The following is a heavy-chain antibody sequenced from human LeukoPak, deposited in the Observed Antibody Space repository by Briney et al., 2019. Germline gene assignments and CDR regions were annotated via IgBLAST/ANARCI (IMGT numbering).Heavy chain of an antibody. Sequence: ASVKVSCKASGYTFTSYGISWVRQAPGQGLEWMGWISAYNGNTNYAQKLQGRVTMTTDTSTSTAYMELRSLRSDDTAVYYCARDQGDYGDPDYYYYYYMDVWGKGTTVTVSS. V-gene: IGHV1-18*01. D-gene: IGHD4-17*01. CDR1: GYTFTSYG. CDR2: ISAYNGNT. J-gene: IGHJ6*03. CDR3: ARDQGDYGDPDYYYYYYMDV.